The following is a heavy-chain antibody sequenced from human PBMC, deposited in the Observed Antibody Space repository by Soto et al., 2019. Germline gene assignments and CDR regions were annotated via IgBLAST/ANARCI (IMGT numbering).Heavy chain of an antibody. J-gene: IGHJ4*02. CDR2: LYHTGNT. V-gene: IGHV4-4*02. Sequence: VQLQESGPGLVEPSGTLSLTCTASSGSFGSGIWWSWVRQPPGKGLEWIGELYHTGNTNYNPSLKSLLSMSVGESKNQFSSRLSSVTAGATGVYYCAGAARISPCGFWGRGTLVTVSS. CDR1: SGSFGSGIW. D-gene: IGHD6-6*01. CDR3: AGAARISPCGF.